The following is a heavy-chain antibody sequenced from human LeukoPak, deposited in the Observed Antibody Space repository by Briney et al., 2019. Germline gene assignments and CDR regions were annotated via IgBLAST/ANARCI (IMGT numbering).Heavy chain of an antibody. V-gene: IGHV1-69*13. CDR2: FIPIFGTA. D-gene: IGHD4-17*01. J-gene: IGHJ6*02. CDR1: GGTFSSYA. CDR3: ARDPPGDYYYYYGMDV. Sequence: GASVKVPCKASGGTFSSYAISWVRQAPGQVLEWMGGFIPIFGTANYAQKFQGRVTITADESTSTAYMELSSLRSEDTAVYYCARDPPGDYYYYYGMDVWGQGTTVTVSS.